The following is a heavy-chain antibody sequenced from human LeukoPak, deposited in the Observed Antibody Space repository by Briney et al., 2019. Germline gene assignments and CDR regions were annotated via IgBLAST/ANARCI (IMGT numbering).Heavy chain of an antibody. J-gene: IGHJ4*02. V-gene: IGHV3-21*01. Sequence: GGSLRLSCAASGFTFSSYSMNWVRQAPGKGLEWVSSISSSSTYIYYADSVKGRFTTSRDNAKNSLYLQMNSLRAEDTAVYYCARDRLHYGEYEKTFDYWGQGTLVSVSS. CDR2: ISSSSTYI. D-gene: IGHD4-17*01. CDR3: ARDRLHYGEYEKTFDY. CDR1: GFTFSSYS.